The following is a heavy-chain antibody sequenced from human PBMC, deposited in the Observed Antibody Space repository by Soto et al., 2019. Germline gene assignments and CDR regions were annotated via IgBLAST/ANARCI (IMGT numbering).Heavy chain of an antibody. V-gene: IGHV3-23*01. Sequence: GGSLRLSCAASGFTFSSYAMSWVRQAPEKGLEWVSTFTGSGNTYYADSVKGRFTVSRDNSKNTLYLQMNSLRAEDTAVYYCAREFASGSPNYDYWGLGTLVTVSS. CDR2: FTGSGNT. J-gene: IGHJ4*02. CDR1: GFTFSSYA. D-gene: IGHD3-10*01. CDR3: AREFASGSPNYDY.